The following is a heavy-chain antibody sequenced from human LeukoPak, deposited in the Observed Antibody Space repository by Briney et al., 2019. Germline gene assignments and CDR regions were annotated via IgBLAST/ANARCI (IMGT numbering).Heavy chain of an antibody. CDR2: IIPIFGTA. J-gene: IGHJ4*02. D-gene: IGHD3-10*01. CDR1: GGTFSSYA. V-gene: IGHV1-69*01. CDR3: ARGWMDYGSGSYSGDY. Sequence: GSSVKVSCKASGGTFSSYAISWVRQAPGQGLEWKGGIIPIFGTANYAQKFQGRVTITADESTSTAYMELSSLRSEDTAVYYCARGWMDYGSGSYSGDYWGQGTLVTVSS.